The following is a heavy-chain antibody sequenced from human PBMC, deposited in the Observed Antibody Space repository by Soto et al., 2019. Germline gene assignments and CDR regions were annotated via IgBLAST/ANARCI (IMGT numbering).Heavy chain of an antibody. D-gene: IGHD3-22*01. CDR1: GGSFSGYY. CDR2: INHSGST. Sequence: SETLSLTCAVYGGSFSGYYWSWIRQPPGKGLEWIGEINHSGSTNYNPSLKSRVTISVDTSKNQFSLKLSSVTAADTAVYYCARLGYDSRRPFEYWGQGTLVTVSS. J-gene: IGHJ4*02. V-gene: IGHV4-34*01. CDR3: ARLGYDSRRPFEY.